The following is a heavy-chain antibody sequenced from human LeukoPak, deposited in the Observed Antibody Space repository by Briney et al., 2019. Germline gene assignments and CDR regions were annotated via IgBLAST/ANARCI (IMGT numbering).Heavy chain of an antibody. CDR1: GFTFSSYA. J-gene: IGHJ6*03. V-gene: IGHV3-23*01. Sequence: GGSLRLSCAASGFTFSSYAMSWVRQAPGKGLEWVSAISGSGGSTYYADSVKGRFTISRDNSKNTLYLQMNSLRAEDTAVHYCAKEVVYCSSTSCYWSVYYYYMDVWGKGTTVTVSS. CDR2: ISGSGGST. D-gene: IGHD2-2*01. CDR3: AKEVVYCSSTSCYWSVYYYYMDV.